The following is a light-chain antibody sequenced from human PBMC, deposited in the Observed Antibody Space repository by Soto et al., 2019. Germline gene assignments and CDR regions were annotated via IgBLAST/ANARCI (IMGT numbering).Light chain of an antibody. V-gene: IGKV3-20*01. CDR1: QSVTSNY. CDR3: QQYDTSPL. Sequence: EIVLTQSPGTLSLSPGERATLSCRASQSVTSNYLAWYQQKPGQAPRLLIYGASSRATGIPDRFSGSGSGKDFTLTNSRLEPEDFAVYYCQQYDTSPLFGPGTKVDIK. CDR2: GAS. J-gene: IGKJ3*01.